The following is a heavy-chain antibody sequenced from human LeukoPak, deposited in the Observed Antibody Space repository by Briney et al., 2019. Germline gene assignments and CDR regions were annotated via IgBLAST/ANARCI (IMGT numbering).Heavy chain of an antibody. CDR2: INPSGGST. J-gene: IGHJ4*02. D-gene: IGHD3-22*01. Sequence: ASVKVSCKASGYTFTSYYMHWVRQAPGQGLEWMGIINPSGGSTSYAQEFQGRVTMTGDMSTSTVYMELSSLRSEDTAVYYCARAPPYYYDSSGYYNYWGQGTLVTVSS. V-gene: IGHV1-46*01. CDR3: ARAPPYYYDSSGYYNY. CDR1: GYTFTSYY.